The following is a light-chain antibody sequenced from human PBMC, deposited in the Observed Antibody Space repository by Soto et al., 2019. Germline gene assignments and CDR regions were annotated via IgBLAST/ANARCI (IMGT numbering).Light chain of an antibody. Sequence: EIVLTQSPATLYVSPGERATLSCSASQSLSSNVAGYQQRPRQAPRLLIDDTSSRASDVPARFSGRGSGTEFPLTLASLQSEDFAIYYCQQYSHWPRMRSFGGGTKG. CDR1: QSLSSN. CDR2: DTS. CDR3: QQYSHWPRMRS. J-gene: IGKJ4*01. V-gene: IGKV3-15*01.